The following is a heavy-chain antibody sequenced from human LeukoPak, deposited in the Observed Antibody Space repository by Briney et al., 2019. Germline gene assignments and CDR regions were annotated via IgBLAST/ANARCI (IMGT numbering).Heavy chain of an antibody. D-gene: IGHD3-16*01. V-gene: IGHV4-34*01. J-gene: IGHJ4*02. Sequence: SETLSLTCAVYGGSFSGYYWSWIRQPPGKGLEWIGEINHSGSTNYNPSLKSRVTISVDTSKNQFSLKLSSVTAADTAVYYCARASHDYVWGSHDYWGQGTLVTVSS. CDR2: INHSGST. CDR3: ARASHDYVWGSHDY. CDR1: GGSFSGYY.